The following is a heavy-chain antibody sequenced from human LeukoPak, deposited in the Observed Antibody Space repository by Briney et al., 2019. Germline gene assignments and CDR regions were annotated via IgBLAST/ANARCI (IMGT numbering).Heavy chain of an antibody. Sequence: SETRFLTCSVSGGSISSYYWSWIRQPPGKGLEWYGYIYYSGITNYNPSLKSRVTISVDTAKNQFSLKLSSVTAPDTAVYYCAQSYYDSSGYYFNWFDPCGQGTLVTVSS. CDR1: GGSISSYY. CDR3: AQSYYDSSGYYFNWFDP. D-gene: IGHD3-22*01. CDR2: IYYSGIT. V-gene: IGHV4-59*01. J-gene: IGHJ5*02.